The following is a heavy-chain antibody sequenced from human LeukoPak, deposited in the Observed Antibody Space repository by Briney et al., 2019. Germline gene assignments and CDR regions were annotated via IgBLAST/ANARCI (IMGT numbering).Heavy chain of an antibody. Sequence: GGSLRLSCAASGFTFSSYWMHWVRQAPGKGLVWVSRINSDGSSTSYADSVKGRFTISRDNAKNTLYLQMSSLRAEDTAVYYCARDGYYYDSSGYYYLYYYGMDVWGQGTTVTVSS. CDR3: ARDGYYYDSSGYYYLYYYGMDV. J-gene: IGHJ6*02. V-gene: IGHV3-74*01. CDR2: INSDGSST. CDR1: GFTFSSYW. D-gene: IGHD3-22*01.